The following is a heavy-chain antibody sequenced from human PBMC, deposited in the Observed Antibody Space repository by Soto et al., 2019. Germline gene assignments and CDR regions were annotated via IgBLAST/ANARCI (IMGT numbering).Heavy chain of an antibody. J-gene: IGHJ5*02. CDR1: VCSISSISYY. D-gene: IGHD3-16*02. V-gene: IGHV4-39*01. Sequence: SETLSLTCIFSVCSISSISYYLCFIRQPPGKGLEWIGSIYYSGSTYYNPSLKSRVTISVDTSKNQFSLKLSSVTSADTAVFYCERNRDRNWLEQWGKGHMVNVSS. CDR2: IYYSGST. CDR3: ERNRDRNWLEQ.